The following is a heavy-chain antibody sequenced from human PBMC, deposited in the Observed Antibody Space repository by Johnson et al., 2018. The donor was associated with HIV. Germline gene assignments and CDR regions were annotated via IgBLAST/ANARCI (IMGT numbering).Heavy chain of an antibody. D-gene: IGHD1-26*01. CDR2: IWYDGSNK. CDR3: ARDRGGGSYHDAFDI. V-gene: IGHV3-30*04. Sequence: QVQLVESGGSVVRPGGSLRLSCAASGFNFGDHGMSWVRQAPGKGLEWVEVIWYDGSNKYYADSVKGRFPIARDNSKNTLYLQMNSLRAEDTAVYYCARDRGGGSYHDAFDIWGQGTMVPVSS. CDR1: GFNFGDHG. J-gene: IGHJ3*02.